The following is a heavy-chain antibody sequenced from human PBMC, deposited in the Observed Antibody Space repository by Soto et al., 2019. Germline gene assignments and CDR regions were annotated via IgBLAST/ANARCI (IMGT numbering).Heavy chain of an antibody. V-gene: IGHV1-18*01. Sequence: ASVKVSCKASGYTFTSYGSSWVRQAPGQGLEWMGWISAYNGNTNYAQKLQGRVTMTTDTSTSTAYMELRSLRSDDTAVYYCARGEYYYDSSGYISDAFDIWGQGTMVTVSS. D-gene: IGHD3-22*01. CDR2: ISAYNGNT. CDR1: GYTFTSYG. CDR3: ARGEYYYDSSGYISDAFDI. J-gene: IGHJ3*02.